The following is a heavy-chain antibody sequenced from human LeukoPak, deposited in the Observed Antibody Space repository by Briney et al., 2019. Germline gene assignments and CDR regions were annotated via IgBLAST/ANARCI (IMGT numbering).Heavy chain of an antibody. CDR2: ISSSSSYI. J-gene: IGHJ4*02. Sequence: GGSLRLSCAASGFTFSSYSMNWVRQAPGKGLEWVSSISSSSSYIYYADSVKGRFTISRDNAKNSLYLQMNSPRAEDTAVYYCARAGGHYFDYWGQGTLVTVSS. CDR3: ARAGGHYFDY. V-gene: IGHV3-21*01. D-gene: IGHD1-14*01. CDR1: GFTFSSYS.